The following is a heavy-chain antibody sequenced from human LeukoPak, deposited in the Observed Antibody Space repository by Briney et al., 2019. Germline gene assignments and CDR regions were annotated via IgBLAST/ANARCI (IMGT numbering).Heavy chain of an antibody. CDR2: ISWNSGSI. CDR1: GFTFDDYA. J-gene: IGHJ4*02. Sequence: PGRSLRLSCAASGFTFDDYAMHWVRQAPGKGLEWVSSISWNSGSINYMDSVKGRFTISRDNAWNSLYLQMNSLRAEDTALYYCVKDISVAAAEGGDFDYWGQGTLVTVSS. CDR3: VKDISVAAAEGGDFDY. D-gene: IGHD6-13*01. V-gene: IGHV3-9*01.